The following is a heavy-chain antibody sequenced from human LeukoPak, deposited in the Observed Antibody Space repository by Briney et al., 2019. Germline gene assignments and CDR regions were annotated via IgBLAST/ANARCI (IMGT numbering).Heavy chain of an antibody. D-gene: IGHD1-26*01. Sequence: GGFLRLSCAASGFTFSDYYMSWSRQAPGKGLEWVSYISSTTGYTNYADSVKGRFTISRDNAKNSLYLQMNSLRAEDTAVYYCARYSGSYDYFDYWGQGTLVTVSS. J-gene: IGHJ4*02. CDR3: ARYSGSYDYFDY. V-gene: IGHV3-11*03. CDR2: ISSTTGYT. CDR1: GFTFSDYY.